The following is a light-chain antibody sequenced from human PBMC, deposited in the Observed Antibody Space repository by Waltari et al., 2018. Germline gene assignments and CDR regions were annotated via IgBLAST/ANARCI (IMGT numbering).Light chain of an antibody. CDR2: NNN. V-gene: IGLV1-44*01. J-gene: IGLJ3*02. CDR1: SSNIGSHT. CDR3: STWDGSLTGVV. Sequence: QSVLTQPPSASGTPGPRVTISCSGSSSNIGSHTVNWYQHLPGTAPTLLIYNNNQRPSGVPARFSGSKSGTSASLALSGLRSDDEAHYYCSTWDGSLTGVVFGGGTKLTVL.